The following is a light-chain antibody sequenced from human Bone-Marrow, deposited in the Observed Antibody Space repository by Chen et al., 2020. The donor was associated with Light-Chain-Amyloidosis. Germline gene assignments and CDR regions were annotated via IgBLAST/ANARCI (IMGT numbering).Light chain of an antibody. CDR3: QVWDRSSDRPV. CDR1: NIGSTS. J-gene: IGLJ3*02. CDR2: DVS. Sequence: YVLTQPSSVSLAPGQTATIACEGNNIGSTSVHWYQQTPGQSPLLVVYDVSDRPSGIPERLSGSNSGNTATLTISRVEAGDEADYYCQVWDRSSDRPVFGGGTKLTVL. V-gene: IGLV3-21*02.